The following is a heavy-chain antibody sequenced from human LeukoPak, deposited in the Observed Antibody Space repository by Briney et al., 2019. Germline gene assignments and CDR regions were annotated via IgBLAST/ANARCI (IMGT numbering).Heavy chain of an antibody. CDR2: IWYDGSNK. CDR1: GFTFSSYG. Sequence: GRPLRLSCAASGFTFSSYGMHWVRQAPGKGLEWVAVIWYDGSNKYYADSVKGRFTISRDNSKNTLYLQMNSLRAEDTAVYYCARDLEPNYHYYYGMDVWGQGTTVTVSS. J-gene: IGHJ6*02. V-gene: IGHV3-33*01. CDR3: ARDLEPNYHYYYGMDV.